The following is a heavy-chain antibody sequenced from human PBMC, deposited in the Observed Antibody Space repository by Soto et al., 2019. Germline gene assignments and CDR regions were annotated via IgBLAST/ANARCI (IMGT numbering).Heavy chain of an antibody. CDR1: GYTFTDYY. Sequence: ASVKVSCKASGYTFTDYYMHWVRQAPGQGLEWMGWINPSSGATSYAQNFQGRVAMTRDTSISTFYMELSRLSSDDTAIYYCTRASAVAGGSSNSLPNDYWGQGTLVTVSS. J-gene: IGHJ4*02. D-gene: IGHD6-19*01. CDR3: TRASAVAGGSSNSLPNDY. V-gene: IGHV1-2*02. CDR2: INPSSGAT.